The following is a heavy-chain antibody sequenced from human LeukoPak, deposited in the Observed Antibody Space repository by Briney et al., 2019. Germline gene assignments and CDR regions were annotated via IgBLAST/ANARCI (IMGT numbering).Heavy chain of an antibody. V-gene: IGHV3-23*01. Sequence: SGGSLRLSCAASGFTFSSYAMSWVRQAPGKGLEWVSAISGSGGSTYYADSVKGRFTISRDNSKNTLYLQMNSLRAEDTAVYYCAKDLFIAVAGPDYWGQGTLVTVSS. D-gene: IGHD6-19*01. J-gene: IGHJ4*02. CDR2: ISGSGGST. CDR3: AKDLFIAVAGPDY. CDR1: GFTFSSYA.